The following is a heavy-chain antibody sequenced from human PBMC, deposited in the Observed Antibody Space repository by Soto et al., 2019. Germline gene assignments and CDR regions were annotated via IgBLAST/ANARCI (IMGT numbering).Heavy chain of an antibody. CDR2: SRNKANSYTT. CDR1: GFTFSDHY. V-gene: IGHV3-72*01. Sequence: GGSLRLSCAASGFTFSDHYMDWVRQAPGKGLEWVGRSRNKANSYTTEYAASVKGRFTISRDDSKNTLYLQMNSLKTEDTAVYYCSYYDSSGYYSDFDYWGQGTLVTVSS. D-gene: IGHD3-22*01. CDR3: SYYDSSGYYSDFDY. J-gene: IGHJ4*02.